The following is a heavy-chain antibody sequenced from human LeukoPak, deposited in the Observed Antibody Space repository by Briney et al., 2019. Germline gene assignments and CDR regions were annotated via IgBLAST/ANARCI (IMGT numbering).Heavy chain of an antibody. CDR2: TSHDGSYK. Sequence: GGSLRLSCAASGFTFSSYAIHWVRQAPGKGLEWVALTSHDGSYKYYADSVKGRFTISRDNSKNTLYLQMNSLRAEDTAVYFCARGGVDYYGSGTYYLMYYFDYWGQGALVTVSS. D-gene: IGHD3-10*01. CDR3: ARGGVDYYGSGTYYLMYYFDY. V-gene: IGHV3-30*04. J-gene: IGHJ4*02. CDR1: GFTFSSYA.